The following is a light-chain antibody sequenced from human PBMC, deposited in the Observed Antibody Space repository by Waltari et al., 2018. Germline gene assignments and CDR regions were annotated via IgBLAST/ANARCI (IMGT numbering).Light chain of an antibody. CDR1: SSDVGRYNL. V-gene: IGLV2-23*02. CDR3: CSYAGSTTHVI. Sequence: QSALTQPASVSGSPGQSITISCTGTSSDVGRYNLVSWYQQHPGKAPKLMIYEVTKRPSGVSNRFSGSKSGNTATLTSSGLQAEDEADYCCCSYAGSTTHVIFGGGTKLTVL. CDR2: EVT. J-gene: IGLJ2*01.